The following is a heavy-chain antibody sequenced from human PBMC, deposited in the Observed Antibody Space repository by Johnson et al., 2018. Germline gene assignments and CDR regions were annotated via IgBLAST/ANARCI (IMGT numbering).Heavy chain of an antibody. V-gene: IGHV3-13*01. CDR3: AREHRDGDSSAAFDI. Sequence: EVQLVESGGDWVQPGGSLRLSCAASGFTLSYYDMHWVRQASGKGLEWVSGVGSAGETYYPDSVKGRFIISRDTAKNSLYLQMNSLRPGDTAVYYCAREHRDGDSSAAFDIWGQGTMVTVSS. CDR1: GFTLSYYD. J-gene: IGHJ3*02. D-gene: IGHD3-22*01. CDR2: VGSAGET.